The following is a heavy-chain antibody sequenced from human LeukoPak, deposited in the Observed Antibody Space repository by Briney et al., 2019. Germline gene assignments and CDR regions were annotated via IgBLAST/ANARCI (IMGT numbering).Heavy chain of an antibody. CDR2: TNPDGSGR. CDR1: GFTLSHYW. D-gene: IGHD3-10*01. V-gene: IGHV3-74*01. J-gene: IGHJ5*02. CDR3: AREADWDGSGSYYNPNWFDP. Sequence: ARFLRLSCAASGFTLSHYWVHWVRQAPGKGLVWVSRTNPDGSGRDYADSVKGRFTISRDNSKNTLYLQMNSLRAEDTAVYYCAREADWDGSGSYYNPNWFDPWGQGTLVTVSS.